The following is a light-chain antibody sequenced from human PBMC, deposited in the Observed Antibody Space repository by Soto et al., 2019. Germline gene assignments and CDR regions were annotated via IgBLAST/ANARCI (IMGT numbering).Light chain of an antibody. CDR2: GAS. CDR1: QSVSSSY. V-gene: IGKV3D-20*02. Sequence: EIVLTQSPGTLSLSPGERATLSCRASQSVSSSYLAWYQQKPGQAPRLLIYGASSRATGIPDRFSGSGSGTDFTLTISRLEPEDFAVYYCQQRSNWPPITCGQGTRLEI. J-gene: IGKJ5*01. CDR3: QQRSNWPPIT.